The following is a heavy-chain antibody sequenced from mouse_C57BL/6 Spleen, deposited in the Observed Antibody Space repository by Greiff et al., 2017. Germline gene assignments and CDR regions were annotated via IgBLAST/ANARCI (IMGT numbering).Heavy chain of an antibody. CDR2: IYPGDGDT. D-gene: IGHD2-1*01. CDR3: ARGDYGNPFAY. Sequence: VQLKESGPELVKPGASVKISCKASGYAFSSSWMNWVKQRPGKGLEWIGRIYPGDGDTNYNGKFKGKATLTADKSSSTAYMQLSSLTSEDSAVYFCARGDYGNPFAYWGQGTLVTVSA. V-gene: IGHV1-82*01. CDR1: GYAFSSSW. J-gene: IGHJ3*01.